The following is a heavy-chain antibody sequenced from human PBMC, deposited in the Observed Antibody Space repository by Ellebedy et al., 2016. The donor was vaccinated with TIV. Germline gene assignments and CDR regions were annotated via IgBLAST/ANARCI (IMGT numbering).Heavy chain of an antibody. CDR2: IYYTGCT. D-gene: IGHD3-22*01. CDR1: GGSISSYH. J-gene: IGHJ4*02. Sequence: SETLSLXXSVSGGSISSYHLSWIREPPGKGLEWIGHIYYTGCTNYNPSLKSRVTISVDTSKSQPSLELSSVTAADTAVYYCARFVDYDISGYYWYNFDYWGQGTLVTVSS. V-gene: IGHV4-59*01. CDR3: ARFVDYDISGYYWYNFDY.